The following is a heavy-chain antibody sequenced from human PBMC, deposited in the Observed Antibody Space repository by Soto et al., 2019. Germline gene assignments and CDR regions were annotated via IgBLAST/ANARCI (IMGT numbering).Heavy chain of an antibody. J-gene: IGHJ3*02. Sequence: SETLSLTCTVSGGSIRSYCWTWIRQPPGEGLEWIGSIYYSGSTYYNPSLKSRVTISVDTSKNQFSLKLSSVTAADTAVYYCARQRTPWGAFDIWGQGTMVTVSS. CDR2: IYYSGST. CDR3: ARQRTPWGAFDI. V-gene: IGHV4-59*05. CDR1: GGSIRSYC. D-gene: IGHD3-16*01.